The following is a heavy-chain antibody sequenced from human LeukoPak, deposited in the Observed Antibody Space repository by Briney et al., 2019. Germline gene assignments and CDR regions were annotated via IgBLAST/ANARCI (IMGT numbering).Heavy chain of an antibody. CDR3: VRDQAGLDY. D-gene: IGHD6-13*01. V-gene: IGHV4-59*12. CDR2: IYSSGST. Sequence: PSETLSLTCTVSGGSISGYYWSWIRQPPGKGLEWIGYIYSSGSTNYNPSLRSRLTMSVDTSKNQFSLQLNSVTPEDTAVYYCVRDQAGLDYWGQGTLVTVSS. J-gene: IGHJ4*02. CDR1: GGSISGYY.